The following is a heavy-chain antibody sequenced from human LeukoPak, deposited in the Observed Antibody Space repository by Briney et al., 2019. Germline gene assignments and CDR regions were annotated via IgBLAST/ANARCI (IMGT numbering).Heavy chain of an antibody. CDR1: GGSISSSSYY. J-gene: IGHJ5*02. D-gene: IGHD4-17*01. CDR2: IYYSGST. Sequence: SETLSLTCTVSGGSISSSSYYWGWIRQPPGKGPEWIGSIYYSGSTYYNPSLKSRVTISVDTSKNQFSLKLSSVTAADTAVYYCAREIRGGNYGNYGHWFDPWGQGILVTVSS. V-gene: IGHV4-39*01. CDR3: AREIRGGNYGNYGHWFDP.